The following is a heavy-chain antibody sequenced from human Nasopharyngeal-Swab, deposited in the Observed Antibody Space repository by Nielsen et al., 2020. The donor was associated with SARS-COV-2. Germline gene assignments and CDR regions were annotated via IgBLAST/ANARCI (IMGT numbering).Heavy chain of an antibody. CDR1: GFTFSDSA. Sequence: GESLKISCAASGFTFSDSAIHWVRQASGEGLEWVARIRITGNNYATAYSASVNGRFIIFRDDPTNTAYLQMNSLKTEDTAMYYCTRCGGGCYSGRDYWGQGTLVTVSS. V-gene: IGHV3-73*01. CDR2: IRITGNNYAT. CDR3: TRCGGGCYSGRDY. J-gene: IGHJ4*02. D-gene: IGHD2-15*01.